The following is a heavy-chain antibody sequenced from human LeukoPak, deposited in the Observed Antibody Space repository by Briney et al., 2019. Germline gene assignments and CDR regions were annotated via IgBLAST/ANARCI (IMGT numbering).Heavy chain of an antibody. Sequence: GGSLRLSCAASGFTFSSYAMHWVRQAPGKGLEWVAVISYDGSNKYYADSVKGRFTISRDNSKNTLYLQMNSLRAEDTAVYYCARVSIYYYYYGMGVWGQGTTVTVSS. CDR1: GFTFSSYA. J-gene: IGHJ6*02. CDR2: ISYDGSNK. CDR3: ARVSIYYYYYGMGV. V-gene: IGHV3-30-3*01.